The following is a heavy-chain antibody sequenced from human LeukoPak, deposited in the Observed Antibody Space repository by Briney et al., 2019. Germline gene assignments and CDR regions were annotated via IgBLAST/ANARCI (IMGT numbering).Heavy chain of an antibody. D-gene: IGHD3-10*01. V-gene: IGHV3-23*01. CDR1: GFTFSDYA. CDR2: ISGSGGST. Sequence: GGSLRLSCAASGFTFSDYAMSWVRQAPGKGLEWVSGISGSGGSTTYADSVKGWFTITRDNSKNTLFLQMNSLRAEDLALYYCAKGGSGSLRGYYGVDVWGQGTTVTVSS. CDR3: AKGGSGSLRGYYGVDV. J-gene: IGHJ6*02.